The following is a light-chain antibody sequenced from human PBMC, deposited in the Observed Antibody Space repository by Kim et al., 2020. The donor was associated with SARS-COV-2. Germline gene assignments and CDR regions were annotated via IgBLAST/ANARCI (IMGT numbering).Light chain of an antibody. CDR3: SSYTSSTTVV. Sequence: QSALTQPASVSGSRGQSITISCTGSSSHIGDSKHVCWYQQHPGKAPKLIIYDVSNRPSGLSSRFSGSKSGNTASLTISGLQAEDEADYYCSSYTSSTTVVFGGGTKVTVL. J-gene: IGLJ6*01. CDR1: SSHIGDSKH. V-gene: IGLV2-14*03. CDR2: DVS.